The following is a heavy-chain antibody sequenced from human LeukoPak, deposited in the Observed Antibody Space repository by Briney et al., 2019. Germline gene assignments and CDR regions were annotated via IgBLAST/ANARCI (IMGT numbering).Heavy chain of an antibody. D-gene: IGHD6-19*01. Sequence: GGSLRLSCAASGFSFSSFTMNWVRQAPGEGLEWVSSISGSGDNTYYTDSVKGRFIISRDNSGKTVYLQMSSLRAEDTAVYYCAKDHGVAVAGMYYWGQGTLVTVSS. CDR2: ISGSGDNT. CDR1: GFSFSSFT. J-gene: IGHJ4*02. CDR3: AKDHGVAVAGMYY. V-gene: IGHV3-23*01.